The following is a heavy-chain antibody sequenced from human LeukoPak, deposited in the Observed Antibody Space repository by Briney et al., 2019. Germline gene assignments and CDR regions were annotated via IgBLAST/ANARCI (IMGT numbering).Heavy chain of an antibody. CDR3: ARGIRTDSSGYHQPFFDY. CDR2: IYYRSQWYS. D-gene: IGHD3-22*01. J-gene: IGHJ4*02. V-gene: IGHV6-1*01. Sequence: SQTLSLTCDIFGDSVSSGSGGWNWIRQSPSRGLEWLGRIYYRSQWYSDDAVSVKGRISINPDTAKNQFSLRLSSVTAADTAVYYCARGIRTDSSGYHQPFFDYWGQGTLVTVSS. CDR1: GDSVSSGSGG.